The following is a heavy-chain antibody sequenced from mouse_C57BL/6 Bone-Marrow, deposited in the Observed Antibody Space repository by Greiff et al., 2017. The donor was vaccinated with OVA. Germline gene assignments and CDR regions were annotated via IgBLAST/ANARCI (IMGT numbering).Heavy chain of an antibody. J-gene: IGHJ3*01. Sequence: EVQVVESGGGLVQPGGSLKLSCAASGFTFSDYYMYWVRQTPEKRLEWVAYISNGGGSTYYPDTVKGRFTISRDNAKNTLYLQMSRLKSEDTAMYYCARHGWGFAYWGQGTLVTVSA. CDR2: ISNGGGST. CDR1: GFTFSDYY. V-gene: IGHV5-12*01. D-gene: IGHD3-3*01. CDR3: ARHGWGFAY.